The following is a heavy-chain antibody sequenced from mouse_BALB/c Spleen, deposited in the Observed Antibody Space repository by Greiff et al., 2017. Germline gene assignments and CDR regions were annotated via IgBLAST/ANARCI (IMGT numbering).Heavy chain of an antibody. Sequence: DVHLVESGGGLVKPGGSLKLSCAASGFTFSSYTMSWVRQTPEKRLEWVATISSGGSYTYYPDSVKGRFTISRDNAKNTLYLQMSSLKSEDTAMYYCTRDQSGDGYSYAMDYWGQGTSVTVSS. CDR2: ISSGGSYT. V-gene: IGHV5-6-4*01. D-gene: IGHD2-3*01. CDR3: TRDQSGDGYSYAMDY. J-gene: IGHJ4*01. CDR1: GFTFSSYT.